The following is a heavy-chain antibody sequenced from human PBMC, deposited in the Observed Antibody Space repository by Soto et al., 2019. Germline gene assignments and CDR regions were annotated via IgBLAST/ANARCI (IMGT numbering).Heavy chain of an antibody. D-gene: IGHD3-10*01. V-gene: IGHV4-31*03. J-gene: IGHJ5*02. CDR1: GGSISSGGYY. CDR2: IYYSGRT. CDR3: ARAVVHGSGTYQYSP. Sequence: QVQLQESGPGLVKPSQTLSLTCTVSGGSISSGGYYWNWIRQHPGKGLEWIGYIYYSGRTYYNPSLKRRLNISVDTSKNQFSLKLTSVTAADTAVYYCARAVVHGSGTYQYSPWGQGTLVTVSS.